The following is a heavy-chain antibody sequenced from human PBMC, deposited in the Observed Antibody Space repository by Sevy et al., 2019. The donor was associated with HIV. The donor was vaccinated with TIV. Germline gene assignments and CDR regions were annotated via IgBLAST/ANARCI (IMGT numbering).Heavy chain of an antibody. J-gene: IGHJ6*02. Sequence: GGSLRLSCAASGFTFSDYVMHWVRQAPGKGLEWLARISHDTTVKYYADSLKGRFTISRDNSKNTLYLQMNSLRHEDTAVYYCAKAHADCSGGTCYTAHYYYDMDVWGRGATVTVSS. CDR2: ISHDTTVK. CDR3: AKAHADCSGGTCYTAHYYYDMDV. V-gene: IGHV3-30*04. D-gene: IGHD2-15*01. CDR1: GFTFSDYV.